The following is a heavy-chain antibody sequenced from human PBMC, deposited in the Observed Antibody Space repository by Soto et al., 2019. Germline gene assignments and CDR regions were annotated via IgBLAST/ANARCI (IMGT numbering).Heavy chain of an antibody. D-gene: IGHD2-2*01. Sequence: PGESLKISCTGVGYSFTSYWIGWVRQMPGKGLEWMGIIYPGDSDTRYSPSFQGQVTISADKSITTAYLLWSSLKASDTAMYYCARGYCTTTICDPWFDPWGQGTLVTVSS. CDR3: ARGYCTTTICDPWFDP. J-gene: IGHJ5*02. CDR2: IYPGDSDT. V-gene: IGHV5-51*01. CDR1: GYSFTSYW.